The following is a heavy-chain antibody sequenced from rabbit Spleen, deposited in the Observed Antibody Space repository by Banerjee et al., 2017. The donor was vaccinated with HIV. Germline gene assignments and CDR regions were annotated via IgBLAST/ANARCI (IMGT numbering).Heavy chain of an antibody. CDR1: GFDFSRNA. V-gene: IGHV1S40*01. CDR3: ARDSGTSFSSYGMYL. D-gene: IGHD8-1*01. Sequence: QSLGDSGGDLVQPGASLTLTCTASGFDFSRNAMGWFRQSPGKGLEWIACIAAGTSGATFYATWAKGRFSISKPSSTRVTLQMTSLTAADMATYFCARDSGTSFSSYGMYLWGQGTLVTIS. J-gene: IGHJ6*01. CDR2: IAAGTSGAT.